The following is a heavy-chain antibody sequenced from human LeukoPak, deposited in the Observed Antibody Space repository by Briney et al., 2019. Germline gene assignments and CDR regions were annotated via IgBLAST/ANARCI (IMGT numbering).Heavy chain of an antibody. CDR3: AKDFRIGYSAHFDY. Sequence: GGSLRLSCATSGFIFSTYSLNWVRQAPGKGLEWVSSITGSSNFIYYADSVKGRFSISRDNSKNTLYLQMDSLRGEDTAVYYCAKDFRIGYSAHFDYWGQGALVTVSS. CDR1: GFIFSTYS. J-gene: IGHJ4*02. D-gene: IGHD2-21*01. V-gene: IGHV3-21*04. CDR2: ITGSSNFI.